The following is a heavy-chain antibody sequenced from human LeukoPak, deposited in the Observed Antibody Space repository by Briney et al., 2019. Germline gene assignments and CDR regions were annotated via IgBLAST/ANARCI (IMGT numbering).Heavy chain of an antibody. CDR2: ISGSGGST. J-gene: IGHJ4*02. CDR1: GFTFSSYA. D-gene: IGHD3-9*01. Sequence: GGSLRLSCAASGFTFSSYAMSWVRQAPGKGLEWVSAISGSGGSTYYADSVKGRFTISRDNSKNTLYLQMNSLRAEDTAVYYCAKGILRYFDWSPFDYWGQGTLVTVSS. CDR3: AKGILRYFDWSPFDY. V-gene: IGHV3-23*01.